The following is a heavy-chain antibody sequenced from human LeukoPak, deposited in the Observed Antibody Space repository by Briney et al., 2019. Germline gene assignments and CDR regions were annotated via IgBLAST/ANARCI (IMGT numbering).Heavy chain of an antibody. V-gene: IGHV3-30*02. CDR3: AKEGYSSGWYEDY. D-gene: IGHD6-19*01. CDR2: IRYDGSNK. Sequence: PGGSLRLSCAAAGFTSSTYGIHWVRQAPGMGLEWVAFIRYDGSNKYYADSVKGRFTISRDNFMNTVYLQMNSLRPEDTAVYYCAKEGYSSGWYEDYWGQGTLVTVSS. J-gene: IGHJ4*02. CDR1: GFTSSTYG.